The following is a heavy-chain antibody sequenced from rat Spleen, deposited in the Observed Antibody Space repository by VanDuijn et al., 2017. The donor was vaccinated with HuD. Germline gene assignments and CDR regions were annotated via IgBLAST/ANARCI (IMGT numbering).Heavy chain of an antibody. CDR2: ISYDGGDT. J-gene: IGHJ2*01. D-gene: IGHD1-10*01. CDR3: TTANNYGY. V-gene: IGHV5-20*01. CDR1: GFTFSDYY. Sequence: EVQLVESGGALVQPGRSLKLYCAASGFTFSDYYMAWVRQAPTKGLEWVASISYDGGDTYYRDSVKGRFTISRDNSKSSLYLQMDSLRSEDTATYYCTTANNYGYWGQGVTVTVSS.